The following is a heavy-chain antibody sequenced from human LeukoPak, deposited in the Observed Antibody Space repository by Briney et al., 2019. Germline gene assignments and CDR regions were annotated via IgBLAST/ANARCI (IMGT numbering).Heavy chain of an antibody. V-gene: IGHV3-23*01. CDR1: GFTFSSYA. D-gene: IGHD5-12*01. CDR2: ISGSGGST. CDR3: AKLRLRPRDY. Sequence: GGSLRLFCAASGFTFSSYAMSWVRQAPGEGLEWVSAISGSGGSTYYADSVKGRFTISRDNSKNTLYLQMNSLRAEDTAVYYCAKLRLRPRDYWGQGTLVTVSS. J-gene: IGHJ4*02.